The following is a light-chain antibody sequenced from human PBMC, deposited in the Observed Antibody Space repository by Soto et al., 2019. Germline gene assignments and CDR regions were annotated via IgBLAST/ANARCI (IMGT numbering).Light chain of an antibody. CDR1: SSDVGGYDL. V-gene: IGLV2-23*02. CDR2: EVS. CDR3: SSYAGSRSLI. J-gene: IGLJ2*01. Sequence: QSALTQPASVSGSPGQSLTISCTGTSSDVGGYDLISWYQQHPGKAPKLIIYEVSKRPSGLSTRLSGSKSGNTASLTISGLQAEDEAEYYCSSYAGSRSLIFGGGTKLTVL.